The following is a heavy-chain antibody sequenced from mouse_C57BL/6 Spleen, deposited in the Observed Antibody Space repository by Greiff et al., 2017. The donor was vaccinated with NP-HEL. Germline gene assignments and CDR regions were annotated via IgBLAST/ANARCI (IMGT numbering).Heavy chain of an antibody. J-gene: IGHJ3*01. V-gene: IGHV1-69*01. CDR3: AREDYYGSRGFAY. CDR2: IDPSDSYT. D-gene: IGHD1-1*01. Sequence: VQLQQPGAELVMPGASVKLSCKASGYTFTSYWMHWVKQRPGQGLEWIGEIDPSDSYTNYNQKFKGKSTLTVDKSSSTAYMQLSSLTSEDSAVYYCAREDYYGSRGFAYWGQGTLVTVSA. CDR1: GYTFTSYW.